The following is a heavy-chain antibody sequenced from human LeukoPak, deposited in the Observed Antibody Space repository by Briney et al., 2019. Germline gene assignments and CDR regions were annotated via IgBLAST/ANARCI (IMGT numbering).Heavy chain of an antibody. Sequence: ASVKVSCKASGYTFTGYYMHWVRQAPGQGLERMGWINPNSGGTNYAQKFQGRVTMTRDTSISTAYMELSRLRSDDTAVYYCARGALAARREYDYWGQGTLVTVSS. J-gene: IGHJ4*02. D-gene: IGHD6-6*01. V-gene: IGHV1-2*02. CDR1: GYTFTGYY. CDR2: INPNSGGT. CDR3: ARGALAARREYDY.